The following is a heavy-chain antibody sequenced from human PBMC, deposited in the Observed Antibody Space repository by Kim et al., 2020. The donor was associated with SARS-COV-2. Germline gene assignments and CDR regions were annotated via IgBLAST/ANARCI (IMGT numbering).Heavy chain of an antibody. CDR3: ARDRGGPLLGIAAAGNYYYYYMDV. Sequence: SETLSLTCTVSGGSISSYYWSWIRQPPGKGLEWIGYIYYSGSTNYNPSLKSRVTISVDTSKNQFSLKLSSVTAADTAVYYCARDRGGPLLGIAAAGNYYYYYMDVWGKGTTVTVSS. J-gene: IGHJ6*03. CDR2: IYYSGST. D-gene: IGHD6-13*01. V-gene: IGHV4-59*01. CDR1: GGSISSYY.